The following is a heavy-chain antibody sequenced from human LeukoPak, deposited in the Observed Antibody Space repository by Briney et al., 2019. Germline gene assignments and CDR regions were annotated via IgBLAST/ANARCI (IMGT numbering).Heavy chain of an antibody. Sequence: GGSLRLSCEASGFTLSSHWMSWVRQAPGKGLEWVAHINQDESEKSYVDSAKGRFTISRDNGKNSLYLQMSSLRVEDTGVYHCARGHYGLDVWGQGTTVTVSS. J-gene: IGHJ6*02. V-gene: IGHV3-7*03. CDR1: GFTLSSHW. CDR2: INQDESEK. CDR3: ARGHYGLDV.